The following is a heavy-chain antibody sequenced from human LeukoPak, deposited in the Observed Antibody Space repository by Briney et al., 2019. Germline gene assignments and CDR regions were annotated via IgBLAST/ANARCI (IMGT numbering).Heavy chain of an antibody. Sequence: GGSLRLSCAASGFTFDDYGMNWVRQGPGKGLEWVSGINWNGGRTGYADSVKGRFTISRDSAKNSLYLQMKSLRAEDTALYYCARGSCLRRELPLDYWGQGTLVTVSS. CDR2: INWNGGRT. D-gene: IGHD1-26*01. CDR1: GFTFDDYG. V-gene: IGHV3-20*04. J-gene: IGHJ4*02. CDR3: ARGSCLRRELPLDY.